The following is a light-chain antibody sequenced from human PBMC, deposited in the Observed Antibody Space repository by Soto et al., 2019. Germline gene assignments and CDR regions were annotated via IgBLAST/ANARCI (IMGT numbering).Light chain of an antibody. Sequence: DIVLTQSPGTLSLSPGERATLSCRASQSVSSNHLAWYQQKPGQAPRLLIYDASTRATGIPARFSGSGSGTDFTLTISSLQSEDFAVYYCQQYNNWPPITFGQGTRLEIK. J-gene: IGKJ5*01. CDR1: QSVSSN. V-gene: IGKV3D-15*01. CDR2: DAS. CDR3: QQYNNWPPIT.